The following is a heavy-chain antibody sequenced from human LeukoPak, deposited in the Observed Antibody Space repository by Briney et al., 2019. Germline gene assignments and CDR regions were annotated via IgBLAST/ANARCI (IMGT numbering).Heavy chain of an antibody. CDR3: ARTRLLWFGELFGGYYYGMDV. J-gene: IGHJ6*02. CDR1: GGSFSGYY. D-gene: IGHD3-10*01. V-gene: IGHV4-34*01. Sequence: PSETLSLTCAVYGGSFSGYYWSWIRQPPGKGLEWIGEINHSGSTNYNPSLKSRVTISVDTSKTQFSLKLSSVTAADTAVYYCARTRLLWFGELFGGYYYGMDVWGQGTTVTVSS. CDR2: INHSGST.